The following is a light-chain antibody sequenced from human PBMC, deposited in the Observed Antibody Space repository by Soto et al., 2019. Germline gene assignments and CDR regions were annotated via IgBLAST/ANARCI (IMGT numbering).Light chain of an antibody. CDR2: DAS. CDR3: QHRSNWLGT. Sequence: EIVLTQSPATLSLSPGERATLSCRASQSVGSFLVWYQQKSGQTPRLLIYDASKRAPGIPARFSGSGSGTDFTLTISSLEPEDFAVYYCQHRSNWLGTFGPGTKVDIK. J-gene: IGKJ3*01. V-gene: IGKV3-11*01. CDR1: QSVGSF.